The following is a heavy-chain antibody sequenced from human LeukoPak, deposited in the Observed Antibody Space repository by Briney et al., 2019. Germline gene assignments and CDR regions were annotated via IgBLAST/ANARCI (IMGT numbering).Heavy chain of an antibody. CDR3: ARDDYGDSNWFDP. J-gene: IGHJ5*02. Sequence: GGSLRLSCAASGFTFSSYWMSWVRQAPGKGLEWVANIKQDGSEKYYVDSVKGRFTISRDNAKNSLYLQMNSLRAEDTAVCYCARDDYGDSNWFDPWGQGTLVTVSS. V-gene: IGHV3-7*01. CDR2: IKQDGSEK. D-gene: IGHD4-17*01. CDR1: GFTFSSYW.